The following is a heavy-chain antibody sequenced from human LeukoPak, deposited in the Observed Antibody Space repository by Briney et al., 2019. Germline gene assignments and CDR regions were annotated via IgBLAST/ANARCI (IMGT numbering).Heavy chain of an antibody. Sequence: RAGGSLRLSCAASGFTFSGYWMSWVRQAPGKGLEWVANIKGDGSENIYLDSVEGRFTISRDNAKNSLYLQMNTLRAEDTAVYYCARDCVIVGAPCYDYWGQGTLVTVSS. J-gene: IGHJ4*02. CDR3: ARDCVIVGAPCYDY. D-gene: IGHD1-26*01. CDR1: GFTFSGYW. V-gene: IGHV3-7*04. CDR2: IKGDGSEN.